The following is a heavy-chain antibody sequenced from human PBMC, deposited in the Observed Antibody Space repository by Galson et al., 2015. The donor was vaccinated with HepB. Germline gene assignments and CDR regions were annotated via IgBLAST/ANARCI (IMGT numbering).Heavy chain of an antibody. J-gene: IGHJ4*02. CDR3: ARESCSGGSCYSGY. D-gene: IGHD2-15*01. V-gene: IGHV3-30-3*01. CDR1: GFTFSSYA. CDR2: ISYDGSNK. Sequence: SLRLSCAASGFTFSSYAMHWVRQAPGKGLEWVAVISYDGSNKYYADSVKGRFTISRDNSKNTLYLQMNSLRAEDTAVYYCARESCSGGSCYSGYWGQGTLVTVSS.